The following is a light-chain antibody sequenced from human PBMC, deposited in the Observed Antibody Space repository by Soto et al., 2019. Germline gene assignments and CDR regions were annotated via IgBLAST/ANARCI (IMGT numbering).Light chain of an antibody. J-gene: IGLJ3*02. CDR1: SSDVGGYNY. CDR3: SSYTSSSTGV. CDR2: DVS. V-gene: IGLV2-14*01. Sequence: QSALTQPASVSGSTGQSITISCTGTSSDVGGYNYVSWYQQHPGKAPQLMIYDVSNRPSGVSNRFSGSKSGNTASLTISGLQAEDEADYYCSSYTSSSTGVFGGGTQLTV.